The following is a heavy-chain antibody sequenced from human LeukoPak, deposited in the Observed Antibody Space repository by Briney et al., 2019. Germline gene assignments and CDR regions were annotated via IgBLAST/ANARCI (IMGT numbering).Heavy chain of an antibody. D-gene: IGHD2-2*02. CDR3: ARGAYYTGAFDI. CDR2: IYYSGST. V-gene: IGHV4-30-4*01. J-gene: IGHJ3*02. CDR1: GGSISSGDYY. Sequence: SQTLSLTCTVSGGSISSGDYYWSWIRQPPGKGLEWIGYIYYSGSTYYNPSLKSRVTISVDTSKNQFSLKLSTVTAADTAVYYCARGAYYTGAFDIWGQGTMVTVSS.